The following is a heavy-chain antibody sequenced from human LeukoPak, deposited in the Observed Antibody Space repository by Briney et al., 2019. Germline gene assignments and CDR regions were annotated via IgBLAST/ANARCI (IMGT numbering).Heavy chain of an antibody. CDR1: GYTFTSYD. D-gene: IGHD4-4*01. Sequence: ASVKVSCKASGYTFTSYDINWVRQATGQGLEWMGWMNPNSGNTGYAQKFQGRVTMTRDTSTSTVYMELSSLRSEDTAVYYCARAMTTVTPDGYWGQGTLVTVSS. V-gene: IGHV1-8*01. CDR3: ARAMTTVTPDGY. CDR2: MNPNSGNT. J-gene: IGHJ4*02.